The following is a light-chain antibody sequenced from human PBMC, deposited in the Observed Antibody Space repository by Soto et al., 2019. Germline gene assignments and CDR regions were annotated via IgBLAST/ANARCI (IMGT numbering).Light chain of an antibody. Sequence: QSVLTQPPSASGTPGQRVTISCSGSNSNIGSNTVNWYQQLPGTAPKLLIYYDNLRPSGVPDRISGSKSGTSASLAISGLQSDDEADYYCSSYTSSSTYVFGTGTKVTVL. CDR2: YDN. V-gene: IGLV1-44*01. CDR3: SSYTSSSTYV. CDR1: NSNIGSNT. J-gene: IGLJ1*01.